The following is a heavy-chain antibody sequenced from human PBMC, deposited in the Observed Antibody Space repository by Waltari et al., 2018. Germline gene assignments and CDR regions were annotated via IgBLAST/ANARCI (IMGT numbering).Heavy chain of an antibody. CDR3: AKAGRRYFDFSEILE. CDR2: IWSDGSKK. CDR1: GFTFGRYG. Sequence: QVHLVESGGGVVQPGKSLRLSCAASGFTFGRYGMHWVRQAPGKGLGWVAVIWSDGSKKYYAESVKGRFTISRDNSRRSVSLEMNSLRGEDTAVYYCAKAGRRYFDFSEILEWGLGTQVTVSS. D-gene: IGHD3-9*01. J-gene: IGHJ4*02. V-gene: IGHV3-33*06.